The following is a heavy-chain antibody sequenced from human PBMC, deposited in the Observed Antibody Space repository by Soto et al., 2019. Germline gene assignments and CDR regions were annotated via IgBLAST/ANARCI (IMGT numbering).Heavy chain of an antibody. Sequence: QVQLVESGGGVVQPGRSLRLSCAASGFTFSSYAMHWVRQAPGKGLEWVAIISYDGSNKYYTDSVKGRFTISRDNSKNTLYLQMNSLRAEDTAVYYCARVNTIFGVAVWPMDVWGQGTTVTVSS. CDR1: GFTFSSYA. CDR2: ISYDGSNK. CDR3: ARVNTIFGVAVWPMDV. V-gene: IGHV3-30-3*01. D-gene: IGHD3-3*01. J-gene: IGHJ6*02.